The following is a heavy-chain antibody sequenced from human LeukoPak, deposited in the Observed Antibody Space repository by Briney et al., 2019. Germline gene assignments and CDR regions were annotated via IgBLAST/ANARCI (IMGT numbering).Heavy chain of an antibody. CDR3: ARGGFPAAV. CDR2: MNPNSGNT. V-gene: IGHV1-8*01. CDR1: GYTFTSYE. J-gene: IGHJ4*02. Sequence: ASVKVSCKAYGYTFTSYEINWVRQATGQGLEWMGWMNPNSGNTGSAQRFQGRVTMTRDTSISTAYTELNSLRSEDTAVYYCARGGFPAAVWGQGTLVTVSS. D-gene: IGHD2-2*01.